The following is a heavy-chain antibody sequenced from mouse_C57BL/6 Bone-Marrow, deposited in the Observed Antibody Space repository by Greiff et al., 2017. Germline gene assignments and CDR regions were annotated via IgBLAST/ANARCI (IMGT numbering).Heavy chain of an antibody. Sequence: VQLQESGAELVRPGTSVKLSCKASGYTFTSYWMHWVKQRPGQGLEWIGVIDPSDSYTNYNQKFKGKATLTVDTSSSTAYMQLSSLTSEDSAVYYCARWETAQAKAWFAYWGQGTLVTVSA. J-gene: IGHJ3*01. CDR2: IDPSDSYT. V-gene: IGHV1-59*01. CDR3: ARWETAQAKAWFAY. D-gene: IGHD3-2*02. CDR1: GYTFTSYW.